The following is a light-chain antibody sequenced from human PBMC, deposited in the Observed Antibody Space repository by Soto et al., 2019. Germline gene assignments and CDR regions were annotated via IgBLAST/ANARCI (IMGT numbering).Light chain of an antibody. Sequence: QSALTQPPSVSGSPGQSVTISCTETSSDADAYYRVSWYQKPPGTAPKLMIYDVFNRPSGVPDRFSGSKSGNTASLTISGLPVDDEADYYCASYTTSSPPQEIFGGGTQLTVL. CDR3: ASYTTSSPPQEI. CDR2: DVF. CDR1: SSDADAYYR. V-gene: IGLV2-18*02. J-gene: IGLJ2*01.